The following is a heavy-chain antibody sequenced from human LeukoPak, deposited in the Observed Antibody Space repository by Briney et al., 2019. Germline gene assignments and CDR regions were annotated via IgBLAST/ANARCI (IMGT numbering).Heavy chain of an antibody. V-gene: IGHV3-7*01. CDR3: ARDGVDAGIYFDY. J-gene: IGHJ4*02. CDR2: INQGVREK. CDR1: GFVFSIHW. Sequence: HAGGSLTLSCAATGFVFSIHWMRWVRQSPGKGLEGVANINQGVREKYYVDSVHGRFTISRDNAKNSLYLQMNSLRVEDTAVYYCARDGVDAGIYFDYWGQGNLVTVSS. D-gene: IGHD3-9*01.